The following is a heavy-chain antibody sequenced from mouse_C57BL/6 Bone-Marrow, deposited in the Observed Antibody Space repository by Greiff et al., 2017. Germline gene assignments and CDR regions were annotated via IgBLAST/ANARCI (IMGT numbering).Heavy chain of an antibody. CDR1: GYTFTSYW. CDR2: INPSNGGT. D-gene: IGHD4-1*01. V-gene: IGHV1-53*01. CDR3: ARLLTGTYWYFDV. J-gene: IGHJ1*03. Sequence: QVQLKQPGAELVKPGASVKMSCKASGYTFTSYWITWVKQRPGQGLEWIGNINPSNGGTNYNEKFKSKATLTVDKSSSTAYMQLSSLTSEDSAVYYCARLLTGTYWYFDVWGTGTTVTVSS.